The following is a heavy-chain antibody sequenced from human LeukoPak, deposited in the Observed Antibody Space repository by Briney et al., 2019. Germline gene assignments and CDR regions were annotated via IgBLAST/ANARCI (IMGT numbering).Heavy chain of an antibody. J-gene: IGHJ6*02. D-gene: IGHD5-24*01. Sequence: GGSLRLSCAASGFTFSSYAMHWVRQAPGKGLEWVAVISYDGSNKYYADSVKGRFTISRDNSKNTLCLQMNSLRADDTAVYYCARDRGSFYGMDVWGQGTTVTVSS. V-gene: IGHV3-30*04. CDR1: GFTFSSYA. CDR2: ISYDGSNK. CDR3: ARDRGSFYGMDV.